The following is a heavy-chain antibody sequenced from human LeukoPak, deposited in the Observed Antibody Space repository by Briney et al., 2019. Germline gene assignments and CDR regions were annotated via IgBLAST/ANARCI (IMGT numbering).Heavy chain of an antibody. CDR1: GFTFSNYA. CDR2: ISGSGGST. Sequence: GGSLRLSCAASGFTFSNYAMSWVRQAPGKGLEWVSAISGSGGSTYYADSVKGRFTISRDNSRNTLSLQMNSLRAEDTAVYYCAKGSAVGVAGTTNFDYWGQGTLVTVSS. V-gene: IGHV3-23*01. D-gene: IGHD6-19*01. CDR3: AKGSAVGVAGTTNFDY. J-gene: IGHJ4*02.